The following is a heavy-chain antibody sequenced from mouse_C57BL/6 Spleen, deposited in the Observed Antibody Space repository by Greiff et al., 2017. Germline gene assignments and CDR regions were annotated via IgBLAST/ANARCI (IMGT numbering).Heavy chain of an antibody. CDR3: ARLYYYGSSYFSWFAY. Sequence: EVMLVESGGDLVKPGGSLKLSCAASGFTFSSYGMSWVRQTPDKRLEWVATISSGGRYTYYPDSVKGRFTISRDNAKNTLYLQMSSLKSEDTAMYYCARLYYYGSSYFSWFAYWGQGTLVTVSA. V-gene: IGHV5-6*01. CDR2: ISSGGRYT. CDR1: GFTFSSYG. J-gene: IGHJ3*01. D-gene: IGHD1-1*01.